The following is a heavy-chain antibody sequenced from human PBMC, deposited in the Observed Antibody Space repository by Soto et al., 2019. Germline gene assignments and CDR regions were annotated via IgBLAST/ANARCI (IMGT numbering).Heavy chain of an antibody. CDR1: GAFIRGYY. Sequence: QVQLQESGPRLVKPSETLSLTCSVSGAFIRGYYWSWMRQTPGKGLEWIGHSYYSGYTDYNPSLNSRVVISVDASQNQVSLKLRSVTAADTAVYYCARCFGGNYPPQAEEQYYFDYWGQGILVAVSS. D-gene: IGHD1-26*01. V-gene: IGHV4-59*01. CDR2: SYYSGYT. CDR3: ARCFGGNYPPQAEEQYYFDY. J-gene: IGHJ4*02.